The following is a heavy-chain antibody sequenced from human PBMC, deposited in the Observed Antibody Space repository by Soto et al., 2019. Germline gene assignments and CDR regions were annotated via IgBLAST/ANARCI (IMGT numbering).Heavy chain of an antibody. CDR3: AGGKGDSTNPDALAI. Sequence: SPEGPVNAAVENDSSDRVNWWQHAPGQGRQWMGRILRILGIANYAQKFQGRVTINADKSTSTAYMELSSLRSEDTAVYYCAGGKGDSTNPDALAIQGQGTMVPVSS. J-gene: IGHJ3*02. D-gene: IGHD1-1*01. CDR2: ILRILGIA. CDR1: VENDSSDR. V-gene: IGHV1-69*02.